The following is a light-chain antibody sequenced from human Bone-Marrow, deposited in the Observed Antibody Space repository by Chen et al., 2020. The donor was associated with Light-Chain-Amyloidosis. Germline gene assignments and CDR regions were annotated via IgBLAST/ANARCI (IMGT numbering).Light chain of an antibody. Sequence: SYELTQSPSVSVSPRQTARITCSGDDLPTKYAYWYQQKQGQAPVLVIHRDTERPSGISERFSGSSSGTTATLTISGVQAEDEADYHCQSADSSGTYEVIFGGGTKLTVL. V-gene: IGLV3-25*03. J-gene: IGLJ2*01. CDR3: QSADSSGTYEVI. CDR2: RDT. CDR1: DLPTKY.